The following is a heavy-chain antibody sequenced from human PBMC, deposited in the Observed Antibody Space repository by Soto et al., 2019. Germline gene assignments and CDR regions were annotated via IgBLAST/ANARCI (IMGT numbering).Heavy chain of an antibody. Sequence: PSETLSLTCTVSGGSISSGGYYWSWICQHPGKGLEWIGYIYYSGSTYYNPSLKSRVTISVDTSKNQFSLKLSSVTAADTAVYYCARLSVLLWFEELYNLDYWGQGTLVTVSS. J-gene: IGHJ4*02. CDR2: IYYSGST. D-gene: IGHD3-10*01. CDR1: GGSISSGGYY. CDR3: ARLSVLLWFEELYNLDY. V-gene: IGHV4-31*03.